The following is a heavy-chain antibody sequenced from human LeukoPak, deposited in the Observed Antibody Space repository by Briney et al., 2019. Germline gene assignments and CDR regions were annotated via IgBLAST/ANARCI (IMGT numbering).Heavy chain of an antibody. CDR2: VDPEDGET. V-gene: IGHV1-69-2*01. D-gene: IGHD1-26*01. CDR3: ATVRHFADVGAFDI. J-gene: IGHJ3*02. CDR1: GYTFTDYY. Sequence: GASVKVSCKASGYTFTDYYMHWVQQAPGKGLEWMGRVDPEDGETIYAEKFQGRVTITADTSTDTAYMELGSLRSEDTAVYYCATVRHFADVGAFDIWGQGTMVTVSS.